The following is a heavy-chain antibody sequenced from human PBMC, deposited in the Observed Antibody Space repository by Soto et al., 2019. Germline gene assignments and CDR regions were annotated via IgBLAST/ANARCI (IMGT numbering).Heavy chain of an antibody. CDR2: INAGNGDR. Sequence: ASVKVSCKASGYTFTRYTMHWVRQAPGQRLEWMGWINAGNGDRKYSQKFQGRVTITMDTSASTAYMELSSLRSEDTAVYYCARGPYGDESDWFDPWGQGTLVTVSS. J-gene: IGHJ5*02. CDR3: ARGPYGDESDWFDP. V-gene: IGHV1-3*01. CDR1: GYTFTRYT. D-gene: IGHD4-17*01.